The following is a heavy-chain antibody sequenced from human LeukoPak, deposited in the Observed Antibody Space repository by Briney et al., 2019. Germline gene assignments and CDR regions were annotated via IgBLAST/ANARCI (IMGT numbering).Heavy chain of an antibody. D-gene: IGHD5-12*01. CDR3: ARGRGYSGYDFYY. J-gene: IGHJ4*02. CDR2: INPNSGGT. V-gene: IGHV1-2*04. CDR1: GYTFTGYY. Sequence: ASVKVSCKASGYTFTGYYMHWVRQAPGQGLEWMGWINPNSGGTNYAQKFRGWVTMTRDTSISTAYMELSRLRSDDTAVYYCARGRGYSGYDFYYWGQGTLVTVSS.